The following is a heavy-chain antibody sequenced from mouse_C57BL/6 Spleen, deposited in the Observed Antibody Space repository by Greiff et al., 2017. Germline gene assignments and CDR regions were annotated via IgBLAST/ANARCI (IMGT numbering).Heavy chain of an antibody. D-gene: IGHD2-3*01. J-gene: IGHJ4*01. V-gene: IGHV3-6*01. CDR2: ISYDGSN. CDR1: GYSITSGYY. Sequence: DVQLQESGPGLVKPSQSLSLTCSVTGYSITSGYYWNWIRQFPGNKLEWMGYISYDGSNNYNPSLKNRISITRGTSKNQFFLKLNSVTTEDTATYYWARPFYDGYYYAMDDWGQGTSGTVSS. CDR3: ARPFYDGYYYAMDD.